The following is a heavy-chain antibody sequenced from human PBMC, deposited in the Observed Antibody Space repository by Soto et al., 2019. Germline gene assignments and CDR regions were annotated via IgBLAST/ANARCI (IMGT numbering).Heavy chain of an antibody. Sequence: GGSLRLSCSASGFTVSSNYMSWVRQAPGKGLEWVSVIYSGGSTYYADSVKGRFTISRDNSKNTLYLQMNSLRAEDTAVYYCARQSSGWYYFDYWGQGTLVTVSS. CDR3: ARQSSGWYYFDY. V-gene: IGHV3-66*04. CDR2: IYSGGST. J-gene: IGHJ4*02. CDR1: GFTVSSNY. D-gene: IGHD6-19*01.